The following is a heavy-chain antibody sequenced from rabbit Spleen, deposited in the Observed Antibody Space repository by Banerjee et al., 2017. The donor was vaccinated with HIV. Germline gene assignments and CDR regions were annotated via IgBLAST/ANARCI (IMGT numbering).Heavy chain of an antibody. V-gene: IGHV1S43*01. CDR1: GFSFSSSYW. Sequence: QEQLEESGGDLVKPEGSLTLTCTASGFSFSSSYWICWVRQAPGKGLELIACIYSSSGSTWYASWVNGRFTISSSTSLNTLTLQLTSLTAADTATYFCARDTGSSFSSYGMDLWGPGTLVTVS. CDR2: IYSSSGST. J-gene: IGHJ6*01. CDR3: ARDTGSSFSSYGMDL. D-gene: IGHD8-1*01.